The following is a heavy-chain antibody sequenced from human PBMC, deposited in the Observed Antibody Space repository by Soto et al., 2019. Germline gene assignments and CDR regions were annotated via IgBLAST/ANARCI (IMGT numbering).Heavy chain of an antibody. V-gene: IGHV4-4*02. D-gene: IGHD2-8*02. CDR3: ARHEGWTGPDQ. CDR2: IFHDGNT. J-gene: IGHJ5*02. Sequence: PSETLSLTCAVSGASIGSGGWWSWVRQPPGKWLEWIAEIFHDGNTNYSPSLKSRVTISVDKSQNQFSLNVYSVTAADTAVYYCARHEGWTGPDQWGQGTLVTVSS. CDR1: GASIGSGGW.